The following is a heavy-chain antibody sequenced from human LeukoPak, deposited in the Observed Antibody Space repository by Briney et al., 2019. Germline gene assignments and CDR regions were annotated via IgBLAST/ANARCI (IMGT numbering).Heavy chain of an antibody. Sequence: SQTLSLTCAVSGGSISSGGYSWSWVRQPPGKGLEWIGYIYHSGSTNYNPSLKSRVTISVDTSKNQFSLKLSSVTAADTAVYYCARGSRKVVAMSVFDYWGQGTLVTVSS. CDR1: GGSISSGGYS. CDR3: ARGSRKVVAMSVFDY. J-gene: IGHJ4*02. CDR2: IYHSGST. V-gene: IGHV4-30-2*01. D-gene: IGHD3-22*01.